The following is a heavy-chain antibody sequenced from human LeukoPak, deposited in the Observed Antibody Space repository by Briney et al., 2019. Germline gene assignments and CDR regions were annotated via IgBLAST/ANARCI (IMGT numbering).Heavy chain of an antibody. CDR1: GGSISSYF. V-gene: IGHV4-4*07. J-gene: IGHJ3*02. CDR3: ARDNTVFGDAFDI. Sequence: PSETLSLTCSVSGGSISSYFWSWIRQPAGKEPECIGRFYSTGRTNYNPSLKSRVTISEDTSKNQLSLKVRSVTAADTAVYYCARDNTVFGDAFDIWGQGTVVVVSS. CDR2: FYSTGRT. D-gene: IGHD3-3*01.